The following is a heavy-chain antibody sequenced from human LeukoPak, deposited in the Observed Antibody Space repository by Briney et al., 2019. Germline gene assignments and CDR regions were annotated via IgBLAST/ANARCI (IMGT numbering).Heavy chain of an antibody. CDR3: AKDRACGQWNCQGSDY. D-gene: IGHD1-7*01. Sequence: GGSLRLSCAASGFTFSNYAMYWVRQAPGKGLEWVLGVSDSGDGTHYADSVKGRFTISRDNSKNTLYLQMDNLSGEDTAVYYCAKDRACGQWNCQGSDYWGQGTLVTVSS. CDR1: GFTFSNYA. V-gene: IGHV3-23*01. CDR2: VSDSGDGT. J-gene: IGHJ4*02.